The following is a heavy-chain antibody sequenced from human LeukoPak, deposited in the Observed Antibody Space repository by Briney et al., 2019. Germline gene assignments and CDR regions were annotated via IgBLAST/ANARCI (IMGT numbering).Heavy chain of an antibody. D-gene: IGHD6-13*01. CDR2: ISGSGGST. V-gene: IGHV3-23*01. CDR1: GFTFSSYA. Sequence: GGSLRLSCAASGFTFSSYAMSWVRQAPGKGLEWVSAISGSGGSTYYADSVKGRFTISRDNSKHTLYLQMNSLRAEDTAVYYCAKDLRQQLIPDYWGQGTLVTVSS. J-gene: IGHJ4*02. CDR3: AKDLRQQLIPDY.